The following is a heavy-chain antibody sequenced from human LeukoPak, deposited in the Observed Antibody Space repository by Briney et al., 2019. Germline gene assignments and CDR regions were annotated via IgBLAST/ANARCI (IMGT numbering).Heavy chain of an antibody. CDR2: IGGTGTTR. Sequence: GGSLRLSCVASGFTLSDYEMNWVRQAPGKGLEWVSYIGGTGTTRYYADSVKGRFTISRDNAKNSLYLEMNNLRAEDTAVYYCARGGYTRLNAWGQGILVIVSS. CDR3: ARGGYTRLNA. J-gene: IGHJ5*02. CDR1: GFTLSDYE. V-gene: IGHV3-48*03. D-gene: IGHD1-1*01.